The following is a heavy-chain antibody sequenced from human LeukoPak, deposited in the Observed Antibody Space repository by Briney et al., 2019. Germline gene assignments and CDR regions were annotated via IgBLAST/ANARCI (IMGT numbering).Heavy chain of an antibody. D-gene: IGHD3-22*01. J-gene: IGHJ4*02. CDR2: LNSDGSTT. V-gene: IGHV3-74*01. Sequence: GGSLRLSCAASGFTFSSYWMHWVRHAPGKGLVWVSRLNSDGSTTTYADSVKGRFTISRDNAKNTVFLQMNSLRAEDTAVYYCARGYYYDSSGPNIPFDYWGQGSLVTVSS. CDR3: ARGYYYDSSGPNIPFDY. CDR1: GFTFSSYW.